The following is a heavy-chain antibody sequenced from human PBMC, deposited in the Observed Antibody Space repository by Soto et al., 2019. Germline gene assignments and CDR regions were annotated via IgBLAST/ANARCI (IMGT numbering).Heavy chain of an antibody. Sequence: SQTLSLTCAISGDSVSSNSAAWNWIRQSPSRGLEWLGRTYYRSKWYNDYAVSVKSRITINPDTSKNQFSLQLNSVTPEDTAVYYCARGYSSSPTNYYYYYGMDVWGQGXTVTVSS. V-gene: IGHV6-1*01. CDR2: TYYRSKWYN. CDR1: GDSVSSNSAA. D-gene: IGHD6-6*01. J-gene: IGHJ6*02. CDR3: ARGYSSSPTNYYYYYGMDV.